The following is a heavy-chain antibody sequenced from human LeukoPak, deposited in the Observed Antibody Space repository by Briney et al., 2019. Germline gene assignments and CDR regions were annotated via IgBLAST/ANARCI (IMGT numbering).Heavy chain of an antibody. CDR3: AKMRARREGAYAFDI. CDR1: GFTFSSYA. CDR2: ISGSGGST. J-gene: IGHJ3*02. Sequence: GGSLRLSCAASGFTFSSYAMSWVRQAPGKGLEWVSAISGSGGSTYYADSVKGRFTISRDNSKNTLYLQMNSLRAEDTAVYYCAKMRARREGAYAFDIWAKGQWSPSLQ. V-gene: IGHV3-23*01.